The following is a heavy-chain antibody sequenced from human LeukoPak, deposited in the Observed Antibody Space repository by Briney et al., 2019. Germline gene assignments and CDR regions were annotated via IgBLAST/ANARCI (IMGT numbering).Heavy chain of an antibody. CDR2: IYYSGST. CDR1: GGSISSYY. V-gene: IGHV4-59*12. D-gene: IGHD2/OR15-2a*01. J-gene: IGHJ5*02. Sequence: SETLSLTCTVSGGSISSYYWSWIRQPPGKGLEWIGYIYYSGSTNYNPSLKSRVTISVDTSKNQFSLKLSSVTAADTAVYYCARDRAVINWFDPWGQGTLVTVSS. CDR3: ARDRAVINWFDP.